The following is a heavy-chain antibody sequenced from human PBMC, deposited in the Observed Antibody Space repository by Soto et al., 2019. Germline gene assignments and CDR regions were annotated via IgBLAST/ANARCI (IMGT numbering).Heavy chain of an antibody. V-gene: IGHV3-66*01. J-gene: IGHJ6*02. D-gene: IGHD2-15*01. CDR1: GFTVSSKY. CDR2: IQSGGPT. CDR3: ARDDVLCDGGRCYGVPLDV. Sequence: GGSLRLSCAASGFTVSSKYMSWVRQAPGKGLEWVSLIQSGGPTYYADSVKGRFTISRDTSENTLHLQMDSLRAEDTAVYYCARDDVLCDGGRCYGVPLDVWGQGATVTVSS.